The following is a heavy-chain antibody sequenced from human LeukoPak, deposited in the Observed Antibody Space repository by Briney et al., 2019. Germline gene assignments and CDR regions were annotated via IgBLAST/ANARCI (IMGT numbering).Heavy chain of an antibody. D-gene: IGHD6-13*01. V-gene: IGHV4-59*12. J-gene: IGHJ5*02. CDR2: IHYSGST. CDR3: ARGGYSSSWYIGWFDP. Sequence: SETLSLTCTVSGVSISTDYWTWVRQSPGKGLEWIGYIHYSGSTSYNPSLKSRVTISVDTSKNQFSLKLSSVTAADTAVYYCARGGYSSSWYIGWFDPWGQGTLVTVSS. CDR1: GVSISTDY.